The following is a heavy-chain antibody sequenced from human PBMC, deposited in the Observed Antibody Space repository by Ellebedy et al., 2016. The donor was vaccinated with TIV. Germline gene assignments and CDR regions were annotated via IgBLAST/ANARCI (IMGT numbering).Heavy chain of an antibody. CDR1: GGSVSSGRYY. J-gene: IGHJ5*02. D-gene: IGHD3-22*01. CDR3: ARDRSYYDSSGYYPVINWFDP. CDR2: ISDSGTT. Sequence: MPGGSLRLSCTVSGGSVSSGRYYWSWIRQPPGEGLEWIGCISDSGTTNYNPSLTSRVTISVHTSKNQFSLKLTSVTAADTAVYFCARDRSYYDSSGYYPVINWFDPWGQGTLVTVSS. V-gene: IGHV4-61*01.